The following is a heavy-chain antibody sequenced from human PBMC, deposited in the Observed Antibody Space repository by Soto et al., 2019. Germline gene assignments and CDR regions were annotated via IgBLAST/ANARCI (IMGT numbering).Heavy chain of an antibody. CDR3: ARNSAGKTDWGLRGAFDF. CDR1: GFTFSDHG. J-gene: IGHJ3*01. V-gene: IGHV3-33*01. D-gene: IGHD7-27*01. Sequence: QSGGSQRLSSAASGFTFSDHGMHWVRQAPGKGLEGVAVKWYDGSNKHYSDSVKDRYSISRDNSKNALYLDMSSLRGEDTAVYYCARNSAGKTDWGLRGAFDFWRQGTTVTVS. CDR2: KWYDGSNK.